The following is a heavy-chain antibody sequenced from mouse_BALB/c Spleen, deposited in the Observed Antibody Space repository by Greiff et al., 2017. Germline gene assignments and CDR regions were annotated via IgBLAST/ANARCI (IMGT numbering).Heavy chain of an antibody. CDR2: ISSGGSYT. CDR3: ARGLPGAMDY. J-gene: IGHJ4*01. Sequence: VKLVESGGGLVKPGGSLKLSCAASGFTFSSYAMSWVRQSPEKRLEWVAEISSGGSYTYYPDTVTGRFTISRDNAKNTLYLEMSSLRSEDTAMYYCARGLPGAMDYWGQGTSVTVSS. CDR1: GFTFSSYA. V-gene: IGHV5-9-4*01.